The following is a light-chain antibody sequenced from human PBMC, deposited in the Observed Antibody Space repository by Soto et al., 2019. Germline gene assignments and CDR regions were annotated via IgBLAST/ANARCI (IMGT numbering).Light chain of an antibody. V-gene: IGKV1-39*01. CDR3: QQSYSTPYT. CDR1: QSISSY. J-gene: IGKJ2*01. Sequence: DIQMTQSPSSLSASVGDRVTITCRASQSISSYLNWYQQKPGKAPKLLIYAASSLQSGVPSRFSGSASGTDFTLPISSLQPEDFSTYYCQQSYSTPYTFGQGTKLEIK. CDR2: AAS.